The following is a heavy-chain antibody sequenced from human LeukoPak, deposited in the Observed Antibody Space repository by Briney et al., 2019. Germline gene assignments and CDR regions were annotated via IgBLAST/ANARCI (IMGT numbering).Heavy chain of an antibody. CDR1: GFTFNSHA. CDR3: AKDQLFSSY. CDR2: ISGSGGST. V-gene: IGHV3-23*01. J-gene: IGHJ4*02. D-gene: IGHD2-2*01. Sequence: GGSLRLSCEASGFTFNSHAMTWVRQAPGKGLEWVSAISGSGGSTYYADSVKGRFTISRDNSKNTLYLQMNSLRAEDTAVYYCAKDQLFSSYWGQGTLVTVSS.